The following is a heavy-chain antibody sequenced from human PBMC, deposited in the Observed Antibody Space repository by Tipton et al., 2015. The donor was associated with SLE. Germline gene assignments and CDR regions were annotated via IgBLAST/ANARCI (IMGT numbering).Heavy chain of an antibody. CDR1: GFTSSHYW. J-gene: IGHJ5*02. Sequence: SLRLSCMASGFTSSHYWMAWVRQAPGKGLEWVARISPDGTEEHYVDSVRGRFTVSRDGAKNSIHLQMNSLRAEDTAVYYCAKEGEIVGATAWGQGTLVTVSS. CDR3: AKEGEIVGATA. CDR2: ISPDGTEE. V-gene: IGHV3-7*03. D-gene: IGHD1-26*01.